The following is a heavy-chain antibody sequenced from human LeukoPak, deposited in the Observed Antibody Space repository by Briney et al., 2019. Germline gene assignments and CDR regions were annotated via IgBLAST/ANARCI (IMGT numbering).Heavy chain of an antibody. V-gene: IGHV4-31*03. D-gene: IGHD2-15*01. CDR1: GGSISSGGYY. CDR2: IYYSGST. J-gene: IGHJ6*02. CDR3: ARDPVAANKNDYYYYGMDV. Sequence: PSETLSLTCTVSGGSISSGGYYWSWIRQHPGKGLEWIGYIYYSGSTYYNPSLKSRVTISVDTSKNQFSLKLSSVTGADTAVYYCARDPVAANKNDYYYYGMDVWGQGITVTVSS.